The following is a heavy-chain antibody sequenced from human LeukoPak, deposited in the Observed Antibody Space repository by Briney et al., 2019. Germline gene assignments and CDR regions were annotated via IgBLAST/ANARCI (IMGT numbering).Heavy chain of an antibody. CDR2: INPSGGST. J-gene: IGHJ5*02. Sequence: ASVKASCKASGYTFTSYYMHWVRQAPGQGLEWMGIINPSGGSTSYAQKFQGRVTMTRDTSTSTVYMELSSLRSEDTAVYYCASSEWELLRWFDPWGQGTLVTVSS. D-gene: IGHD1-26*01. CDR1: GYTFTSYY. CDR3: ASSEWELLRWFDP. V-gene: IGHV1-46*01.